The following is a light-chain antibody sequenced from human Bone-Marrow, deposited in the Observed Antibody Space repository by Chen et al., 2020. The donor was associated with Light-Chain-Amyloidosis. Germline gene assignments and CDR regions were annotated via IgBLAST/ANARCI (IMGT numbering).Light chain of an antibody. J-gene: IGLJ3*02. V-gene: IGLV7-46*01. CDR2: DTI. CDR3: FLSYSGAWV. Sequence: HAVVPQEPSLTFSPGGTSLLTCGSSTGHVTTTHFPYWFQQQAGQAPRTLIYDTINKQPWTPARFSASLLGGKAALTLSGALPEDEADYYCFLSYSGAWVLGGGTRLTVL. CDR1: TGHVTTTHF.